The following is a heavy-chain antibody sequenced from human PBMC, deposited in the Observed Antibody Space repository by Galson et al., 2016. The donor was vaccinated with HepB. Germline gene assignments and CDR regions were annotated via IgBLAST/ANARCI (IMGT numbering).Heavy chain of an antibody. Sequence: QSGAEVKKPGESLKISCKGSGYIFTSYWIGWVRQMPGKGLEWMGIIYPGDSDTRYSPPFQGRVTMSADKAISPAYLQWNSLKASDTAMYYCVGTRRGWSNWFDPWGQGTLVTVSS. CDR1: GYIFTSYW. CDR2: IYPGDSDT. J-gene: IGHJ5*02. V-gene: IGHV5-51*01. D-gene: IGHD6-19*01. CDR3: VGTRRGWSNWFDP.